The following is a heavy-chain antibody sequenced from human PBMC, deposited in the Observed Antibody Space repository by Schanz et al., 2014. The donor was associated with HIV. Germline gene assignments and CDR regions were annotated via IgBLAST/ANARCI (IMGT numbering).Heavy chain of an antibody. Sequence: QVQLVQSGAEVKKPGSSVKGSCKGSGGTFNIYTISWVRQAPGQGLEWVGGLIPLFGTSNYAQKFQGRATITADESTSTAYMELSSLRSEDTAVYYCARDSPVAAGTLDYWGQGTLVTVSS. CDR3: ARDSPVAAGTLDY. CDR2: LIPLFGTS. D-gene: IGHD6-13*01. CDR1: GGTFNIYT. J-gene: IGHJ4*02. V-gene: IGHV1-69*01.